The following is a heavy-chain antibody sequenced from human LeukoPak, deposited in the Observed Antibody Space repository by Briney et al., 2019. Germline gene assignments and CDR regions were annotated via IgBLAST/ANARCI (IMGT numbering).Heavy chain of an antibody. CDR3: AKDSSSGSLDI. D-gene: IGHD3-22*01. Sequence: GGSLRLSCAASGFTVSSNYMSWVRQAPGKRLEWVSIIYSGGSTYYADSVKGRFTISRDNSKNSLYLQMNSLRTEDTALYYCAKDSSSGSLDIWGQGSMVTVSS. V-gene: IGHV3-53*05. CDR1: GFTVSSNY. J-gene: IGHJ3*02. CDR2: IYSGGST.